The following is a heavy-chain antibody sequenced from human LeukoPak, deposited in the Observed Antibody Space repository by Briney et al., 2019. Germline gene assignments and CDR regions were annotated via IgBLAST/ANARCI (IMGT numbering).Heavy chain of an antibody. CDR3: ARVDRFPGGDEPNYYYYYGMDV. V-gene: IGHV1-18*01. J-gene: IGHJ6*02. CDR2: ISAYDGNT. Sequence: ASVKVSCKASGYTFTSYGISWVRQARGQGLEWMGWISAYDGNTNYAQKLQGRVTMTTDTSTSTAYMELRSLRSDDTAVYYCARVDRFPGGDEPNYYYYYGMDVWGQGTTVAVSS. D-gene: IGHD4-17*01. CDR1: GYTFTSYG.